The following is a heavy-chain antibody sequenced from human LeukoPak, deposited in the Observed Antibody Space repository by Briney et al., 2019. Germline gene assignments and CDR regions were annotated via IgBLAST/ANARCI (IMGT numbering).Heavy chain of an antibody. V-gene: IGHV3-21*01. Sequence: PGGSLRLSCAASGFTFSNYAMDWVRQAPGKGLEWVSAISGTSGRTYYADSVKGRFSISRDNAKNSLYLQMNSLRAEDTAVYYCALTTVSEGFDYWGQGTLVTVSS. J-gene: IGHJ4*02. CDR2: ISGTSGRT. CDR1: GFTFSNYA. D-gene: IGHD4-17*01. CDR3: ALTTVSEGFDY.